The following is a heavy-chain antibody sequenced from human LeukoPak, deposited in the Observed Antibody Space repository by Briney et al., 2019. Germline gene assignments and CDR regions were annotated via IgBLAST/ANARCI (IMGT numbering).Heavy chain of an antibody. V-gene: IGHV3-74*01. D-gene: IGHD1-26*01. CDR1: GFTFSSKW. J-gene: IGHJ5*02. Sequence: GGPLRLSCAASGFTFSSKWMHWVRQAPGKGLVWVSCIKSDGSSTNYADSVKGRFTISRDNAKNTVFLQMNSLRVEDTAMYYCVRDSGSYWFDPWGQGTLVTVSS. CDR3: VRDSGSYWFDP. CDR2: IKSDGSST.